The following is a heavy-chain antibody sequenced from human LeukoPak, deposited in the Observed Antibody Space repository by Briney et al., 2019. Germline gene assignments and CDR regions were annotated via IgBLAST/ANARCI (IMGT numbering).Heavy chain of an antibody. CDR2: IRVSSSTK. J-gene: IGHJ4*02. V-gene: IGHV3-48*04. CDR1: GLTCSSDD. Sequence: PGGALRSSYAASGLTCSSDDMYWVRVALGKGLAWIASIRVSSSTKYYADSVKGRFTISRDDANNSLYLLMSSLRAEDTAVYYCASLLSDGVTTFDFWGQGTLVTVSS. CDR3: ASLLSDGVTTFDF. D-gene: IGHD5-24*01.